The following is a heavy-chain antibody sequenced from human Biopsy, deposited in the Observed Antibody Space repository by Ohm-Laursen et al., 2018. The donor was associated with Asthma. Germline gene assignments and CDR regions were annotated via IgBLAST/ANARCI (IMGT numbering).Heavy chain of an antibody. CDR1: GYSFELNG. CDR3: ARTYCTLNTCYASFDH. Sequence: GASVKVSCKAPGYSFELNGMSWVRQRPGQGLEWMGWISDYLENPNYAQKFQGRVNMTYDRSTNTAYMELKSLRTDDTAVYFCARTYCTLNTCYASFDHWGQGTLVAVSS. V-gene: IGHV1-18*04. J-gene: IGHJ4*02. CDR2: ISDYLENP. D-gene: IGHD2-2*01.